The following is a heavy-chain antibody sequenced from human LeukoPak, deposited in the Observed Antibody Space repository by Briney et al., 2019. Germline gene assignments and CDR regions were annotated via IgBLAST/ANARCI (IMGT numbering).Heavy chain of an antibody. CDR1: GGSISSSSYY. J-gene: IGHJ4*02. V-gene: IGHV4-39*01. CDR2: IYYSGST. Sequence: SETLSLTCTVSGGSISSSSYYWGWIRQPPGKGLEWIGSIYYSGSTYYNPSLKSRVTISVDTSKNQFPLKLSSVTAADTAVYYCARTAPPSLIDYWGQGTLVTVSS. CDR3: ARTAPPSLIDY.